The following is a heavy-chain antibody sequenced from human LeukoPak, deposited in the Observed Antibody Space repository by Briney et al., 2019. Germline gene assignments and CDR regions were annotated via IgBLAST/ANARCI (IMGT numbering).Heavy chain of an antibody. D-gene: IGHD2-8*01. Sequence: GASVKVSCKASGYTFTSYDISWVRQAPGQGLEWMGWINPNSGATKYAQKFQGRVTVTRDTSTSTAYMELSGLRADDAAVYYCARVAYCTKGVCINFDLWGQGTLVTVSS. CDR3: ARVAYCTKGVCINFDL. J-gene: IGHJ4*02. V-gene: IGHV1-2*02. CDR2: INPNSGAT. CDR1: GYTFTSYD.